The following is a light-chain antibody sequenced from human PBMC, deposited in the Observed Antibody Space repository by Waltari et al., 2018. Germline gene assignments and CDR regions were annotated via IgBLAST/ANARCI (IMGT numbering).Light chain of an antibody. CDR1: RSDVGGYNF. J-gene: IGLJ3*02. V-gene: IGLV2-14*03. CDR2: DVS. Sequence: QSALTQPASVSGSPGQSITISCPGTRSDVGGYNFVSWYQQHPGKAPKVMIYDVSNRPSGVSDRFSGSKSGNTASLTISGLQAEDEADYYCNSYTSSSTWVFGGGTKLTVL. CDR3: NSYTSSSTWV.